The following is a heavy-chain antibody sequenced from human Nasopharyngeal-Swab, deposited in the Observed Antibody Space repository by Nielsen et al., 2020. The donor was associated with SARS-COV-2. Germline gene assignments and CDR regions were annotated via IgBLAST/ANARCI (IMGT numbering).Heavy chain of an antibody. CDR3: ARASTVTTFFDL. CDR1: GGSFSGYY. Sequence: SETLSLTYAVYGGSFSGYYWSWIRQPPGKGLEWIGEINHSGSTNYNPSLKSRVTISVDTSKNQFSLKLSSVTAADTAVYYCARASTVTTFFDLWGRGTLATVSS. V-gene: IGHV4-34*01. D-gene: IGHD4-17*01. CDR2: INHSGST. J-gene: IGHJ2*01.